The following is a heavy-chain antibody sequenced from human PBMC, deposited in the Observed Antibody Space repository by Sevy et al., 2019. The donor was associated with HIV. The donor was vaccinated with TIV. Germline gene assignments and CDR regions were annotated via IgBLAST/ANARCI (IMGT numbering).Heavy chain of an antibody. V-gene: IGHV4-31*03. Sequence: TLSLTCTVSGGSISSGGYYWSWIRQHPGKGLEWIGYIYYSGSTYYNPSLKSRVTISVDTSKNQFSLKLSSVTAADTAVYYCARDSDPRGFDYWGQGTLVTVSS. J-gene: IGHJ4*02. CDR3: ARDSDPRGFDY. CDR1: GGSISSGGYY. CDR2: IYYSGST.